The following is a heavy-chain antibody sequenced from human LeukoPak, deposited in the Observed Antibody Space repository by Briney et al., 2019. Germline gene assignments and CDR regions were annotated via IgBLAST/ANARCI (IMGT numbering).Heavy chain of an antibody. CDR1: GFTFSSYG. J-gene: IGHJ4*02. CDR2: IRYDGSNK. CDR3: AKDQSYYDSSHYYFDY. V-gene: IGHV3-30*02. D-gene: IGHD3-22*01. Sequence: GRSLRLSCAASGFTFSSYGMHWVRQAPGKGLEWVAFIRYDGSNKYYADSVKGRFTISRDNSKNTLYLQMNSLRAEDTAVYYCAKDQSYYDSSHYYFDYWGQGTLVTVSS.